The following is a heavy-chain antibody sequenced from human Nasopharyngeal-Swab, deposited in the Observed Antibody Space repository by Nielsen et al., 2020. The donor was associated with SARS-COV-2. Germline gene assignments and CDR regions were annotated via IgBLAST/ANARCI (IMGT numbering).Heavy chain of an antibody. CDR3: AVHSSGWYLPSDY. J-gene: IGHJ4*02. CDR1: GYTFTSYA. D-gene: IGHD6-19*01. Sequence: ASVKVSCNASGYTFTSYAMNWVRQAPGQGLEWMGWINTNTGNPTYAQGFTGRSVFSLDTSVSTAYLQICSLKAEDTAVYYCAVHSSGWYLPSDYWGQGTLVTVSS. CDR2: INTNTGNP. V-gene: IGHV7-4-1*01.